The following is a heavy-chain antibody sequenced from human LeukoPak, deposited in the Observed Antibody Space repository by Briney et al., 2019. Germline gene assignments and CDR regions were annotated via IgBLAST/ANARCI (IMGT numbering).Heavy chain of an antibody. CDR3: TSGGVYDSSGQFQH. Sequence: GRSLRLSCVASGFNFEIYAMHWVRQAPGKGLEWVSGISWNGGIIDYADSVKGRFSIYRDNAKNSLYLQMISLRAEDTAFYYCTSGGVYDSSGQFQHWGQGTLVTVSS. V-gene: IGHV3-9*01. D-gene: IGHD3-22*01. CDR1: GFNFEIYA. CDR2: ISWNGGII. J-gene: IGHJ1*01.